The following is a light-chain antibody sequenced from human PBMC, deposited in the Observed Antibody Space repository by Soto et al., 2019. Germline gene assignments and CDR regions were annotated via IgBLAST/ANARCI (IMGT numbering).Light chain of an antibody. V-gene: IGLV1-40*01. CDR3: QSYDNSLRGSYV. CDR1: TSNIGAGYD. CDR2: LTS. J-gene: IGLJ1*01. Sequence: QTVVTQPPSVSGAPGQRVTISCTGSTSNIGAGYDVHWYQQLPGTAPRLLIYLTSNRPSGVPDRFSGSKSGTSASLAITGLQAEDEADYYCQSYDNSLRGSYVFGSGTKLTVL.